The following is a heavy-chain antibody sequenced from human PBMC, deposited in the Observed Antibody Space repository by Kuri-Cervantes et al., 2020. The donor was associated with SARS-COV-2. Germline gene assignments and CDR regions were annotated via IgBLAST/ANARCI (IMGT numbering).Heavy chain of an antibody. D-gene: IGHD1-7*01. CDR3: ASLTGTTGGRYYYYGMDV. V-gene: IGHV1-2*02. Sequence: ASVKVSSKASGYTFTGYYMHWVRQAPGQGLEWMGWINPNSGGTNYAQKFQGRVTMTRDTSISTAYMELSRLRSDDTAVYYCASLTGTTGGRYYYYGMDVWGQGTTVTVSS. CDR1: GYTFTGYY. CDR2: INPNSGGT. J-gene: IGHJ6*02.